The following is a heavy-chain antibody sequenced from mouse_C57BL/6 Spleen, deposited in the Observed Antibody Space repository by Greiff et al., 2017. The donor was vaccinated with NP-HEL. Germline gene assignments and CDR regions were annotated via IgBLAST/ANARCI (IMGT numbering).Heavy chain of an antibody. CDR2: IYPRDGSN. D-gene: IGHD2-2*01. CDR1: GYTFTDHT. Sequence: VQLQQSDAELVKPGASVKISCKVSGYTFTDHTIHWMKQRPEQGLEWIGYIYPRDGSNKYNETFKGKATLTADKSSSTAYMQLNSLTSEDAAVYFCAIFYGYDAWFAYWGQGTLVTVSA. J-gene: IGHJ3*01. CDR3: AIFYGYDAWFAY. V-gene: IGHV1-78*01.